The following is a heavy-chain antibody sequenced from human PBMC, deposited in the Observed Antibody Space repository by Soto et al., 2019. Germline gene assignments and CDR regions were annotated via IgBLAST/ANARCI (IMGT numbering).Heavy chain of an antibody. D-gene: IGHD6-19*01. CDR1: GFTFSSSG. Sequence: QVQLVESGGGVVQPGRSLRLSCAASGFTFSSSGMHWVRQAPGKGLEWVAVTSFDGSSGYYADSVRGRFIISRDNSNNTLYLQMHSLRAEDTAVYYCAKSPPAVAGYFDYWGQGTLVTVSS. CDR3: AKSPPAVAGYFDY. CDR2: TSFDGSSG. V-gene: IGHV3-30*18. J-gene: IGHJ4*02.